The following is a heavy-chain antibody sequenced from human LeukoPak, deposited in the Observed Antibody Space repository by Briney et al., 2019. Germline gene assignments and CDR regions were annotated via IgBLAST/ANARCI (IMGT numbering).Heavy chain of an antibody. J-gene: IGHJ5*02. V-gene: IGHV4-39*07. CDR3: AREIEEGQRITVSGMVIMVWFDH. D-gene: IGHD3-3*01. CDR2: VFHSGGT. Sequence: SETLSLTCTVSGGSISSSSYYWGWIRQPPGKGLEWIGSVFHSGGTYYNPSLKSRVSISIDTSKNQFSLNVTSVTAADTARYYCAREIEEGQRITVSGMVIMVWFDHWGQGTLVTVSS. CDR1: GGSISSSSYY.